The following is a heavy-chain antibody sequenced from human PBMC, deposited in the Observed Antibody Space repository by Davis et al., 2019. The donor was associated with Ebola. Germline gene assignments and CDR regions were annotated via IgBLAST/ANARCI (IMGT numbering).Heavy chain of an antibody. J-gene: IGHJ6*02. CDR1: GGTFSSYA. V-gene: IGHV1-69*04. Sequence: SVKVSCKASGGTFSSYAISWVRQAPGQGLEWMGRIIPILGIANYAQKFQGRVTITADKSTSTAYMELSGLRSEDTAVYYCARVGGYSYGNYYYYGMDVWGQGTTVTVSS. D-gene: IGHD5-18*01. CDR2: IIPILGIA. CDR3: ARVGGYSYGNYYYYGMDV.